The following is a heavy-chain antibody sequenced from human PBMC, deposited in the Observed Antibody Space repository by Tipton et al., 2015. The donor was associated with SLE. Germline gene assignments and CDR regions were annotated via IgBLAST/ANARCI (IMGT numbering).Heavy chain of an antibody. V-gene: IGHV4-59*08. D-gene: IGHD4-11*01. J-gene: IGHJ4*02. CDR3: ARLYYSRGY. CDR1: GGSISSYY. CDR2: IYYSGST. Sequence: TLSLTCTVSGGSISSYYWSWIRQPPGKGLEWIGYIYYSGSTNYNPSLKSRVTISADTSKNQFSLKLSSVSAADTAVYYCARLYYSRGYWGQGTLVTVSS.